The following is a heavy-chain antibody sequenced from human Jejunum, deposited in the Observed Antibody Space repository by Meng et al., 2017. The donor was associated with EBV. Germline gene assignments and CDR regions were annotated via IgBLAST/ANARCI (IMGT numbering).Heavy chain of an antibody. Sequence: QLVQSGAKVKKPGASVKGSCKASAHTFAGYYMHWVLQAPGQGLEWMGRINPNSGGANYAQKFQGRVTMTRDTSISTAYMELSRLRSDDTAVYYCAREGLVGDLRYFDLWGRGTLVTVSS. CDR1: AHTFAGYY. D-gene: IGHD3-16*01. V-gene: IGHV1-2*06. CDR3: AREGLVGDLRYFDL. CDR2: INPNSGGA. J-gene: IGHJ2*01.